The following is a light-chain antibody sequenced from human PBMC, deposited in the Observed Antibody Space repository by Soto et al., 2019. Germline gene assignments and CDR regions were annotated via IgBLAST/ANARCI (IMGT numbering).Light chain of an antibody. Sequence: VMTQTPLSLSVAPGQPASISCKSSQSLLNITGETFLFWYLQKPVQSPQLLIYEVATRVSGVPARFSCSGSGTDFTLKIGRVETDEVGIYYGMQSTQLPHTCGQGTRLWIE. CDR2: EVA. CDR1: QSLLNITGETF. J-gene: IGKJ5*01. CDR3: MQSTQLPHT. V-gene: IGKV2D-29*02.